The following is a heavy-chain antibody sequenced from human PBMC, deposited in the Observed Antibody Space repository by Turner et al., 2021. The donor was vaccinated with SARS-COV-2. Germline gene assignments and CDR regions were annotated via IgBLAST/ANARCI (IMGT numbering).Heavy chain of an antibody. CDR2: LNPRAVST. J-gene: IGHJ2*01. CDR3: ARVAAGPFWYFDL. Sequence: QVHMVQYGAKVKKPGASVTLSCTASGYSFTSYNMHWVRQAPGQGPEWMAILNPRAVSTHFAQKFQGRVTVTGATSTSTVSMERSSLTSEDTAVYYCARVAAGPFWYFDLWGRGTLVTVSS. CDR1: GYSFTSYN. V-gene: IGHV1-46*03. D-gene: IGHD6-13*01.